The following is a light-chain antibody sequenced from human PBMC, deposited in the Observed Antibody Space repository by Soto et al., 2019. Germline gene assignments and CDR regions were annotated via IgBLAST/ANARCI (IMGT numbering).Light chain of an antibody. CDR3: QKFNTAPLT. J-gene: IGKJ5*01. Sequence: DIQMTQSPSSLSASVGDRVTITCRASQDISVYLAWYQQKPVKVPKLLIYTASTLQSGVPSRFSGSGSGTDFTLTISSLQPEDVATYYCQKFNTAPLTFGQGTRLEI. CDR1: QDISVY. V-gene: IGKV1-27*01. CDR2: TAS.